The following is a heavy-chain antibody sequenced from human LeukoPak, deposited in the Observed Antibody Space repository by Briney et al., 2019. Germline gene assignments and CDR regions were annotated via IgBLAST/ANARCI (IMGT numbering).Heavy chain of an antibody. J-gene: IGHJ6*03. D-gene: IGHD6-13*01. V-gene: IGHV3-64*01. CDR1: GFTFSSYA. CDR3: ARDVKAAAARGCYYYYYMDV. CDR2: ISSNGGST. Sequence: GGSLRLSCAASGFTFSSYAMHWVRQAPGKGLEYVSAISSNGGSTYYANSVKGRFTISRDNSKNTLYLQMGSLRAEDMAVYYCARDVKAAAARGCYYYYYMDVWGKGTTVTVSS.